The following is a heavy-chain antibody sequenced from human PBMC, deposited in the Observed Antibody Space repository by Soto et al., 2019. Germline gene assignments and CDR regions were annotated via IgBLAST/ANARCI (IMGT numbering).Heavy chain of an antibody. CDR2: ISGSGGST. Sequence: EVQLLESGGGLVQPGGSLRLSCAASGFTFSSYAMSWVRQAPGKGLEWVSAISGSGGSTYYADSVKGRFTISRDNSKNTLYLQMNSLRAEDTAVYYCAKDPLAYCGGDCSCAFDIWGQGTMVTVSS. CDR3: AKDPLAYCGGDCSCAFDI. CDR1: GFTFSSYA. V-gene: IGHV3-23*01. D-gene: IGHD2-21*02. J-gene: IGHJ3*02.